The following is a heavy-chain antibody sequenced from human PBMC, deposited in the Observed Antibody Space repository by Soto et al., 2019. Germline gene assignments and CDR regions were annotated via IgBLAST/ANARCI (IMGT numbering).Heavy chain of an antibody. J-gene: IGHJ5*01. CDR1: GFTFSSYS. CDR3: ARDRCYDGTCYSASDS. D-gene: IGHD2-15*01. CDR2: ITDSGGST. V-gene: IGHV3-23*01. Sequence: PGVSLGLSFSASGFTFSSYSMSWVRQAPGKGLEWVSTITDSGGSTYYVDFVKGRFTISRDNSKNTLYLQMNSLRDEDTAVYYCARDRCYDGTCYSASDSWGQGTLVTVSS.